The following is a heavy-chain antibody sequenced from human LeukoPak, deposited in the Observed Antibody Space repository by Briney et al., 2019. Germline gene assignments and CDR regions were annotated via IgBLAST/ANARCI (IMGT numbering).Heavy chain of an antibody. CDR2: ISSSSSYI. CDR1: GFTFSSYS. Sequence: GGSLRLSCAASGFTFSSYSMNWVRQAPGKGLEWVSSISSSSSYIYYADSVKGRFTISRDNAKNSLYLQMNSLRAEDTAVYYCARVVRGVTGSYNWFDPWGQGTLVTVSS. V-gene: IGHV3-21*01. D-gene: IGHD3-10*01. CDR3: ARVVRGVTGSYNWFDP. J-gene: IGHJ5*02.